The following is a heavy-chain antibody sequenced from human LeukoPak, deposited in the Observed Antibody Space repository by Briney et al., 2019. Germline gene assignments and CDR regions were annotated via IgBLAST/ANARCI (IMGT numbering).Heavy chain of an antibody. D-gene: IGHD5-18*01. CDR1: GFSLDDYA. CDR3: AKDLLTKDTATLAGYMDV. J-gene: IGHJ6*03. V-gene: IGHV3-9*01. CDR2: ISWNSGSI. Sequence: GGSLRLSCAASGFSLDDYAMHWVRQAPGKGLEWVSGISWNSGSIGYADSVKGRFTISRDNAKNSLYLQMNSLRAEDTALYYCAKDLLTKDTATLAGYMDVWGKGTTVTISS.